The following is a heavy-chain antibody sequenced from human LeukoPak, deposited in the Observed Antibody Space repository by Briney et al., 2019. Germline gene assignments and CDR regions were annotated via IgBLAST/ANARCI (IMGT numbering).Heavy chain of an antibody. CDR1: GFTFSSYW. Sequence: QTGGSLRLSCAASGFTFSSYWMSWVRQAPGKGLEWVSAISGSGGSTYYADSVKGRFIISRDNAKNSLYLQMNSLRPEDTAVYYCARENSGIYYQFDCWGQGTLVTVSS. J-gene: IGHJ4*02. CDR3: ARENSGIYYQFDC. CDR2: ISGSGGST. D-gene: IGHD1-26*01. V-gene: IGHV3-23*01.